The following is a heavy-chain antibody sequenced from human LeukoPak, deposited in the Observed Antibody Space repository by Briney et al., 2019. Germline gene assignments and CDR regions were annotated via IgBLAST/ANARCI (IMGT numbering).Heavy chain of an antibody. J-gene: IGHJ4*02. D-gene: IGHD3-3*01. CDR2: IYTSGST. CDR1: GGSISSGSYY. V-gene: IGHV4-61*02. Sequence: SETLSLTCTVSGGSISSGSYYWSWIRQPAGKGLEWIGRIYTSGSTNYNPSLKSRVTISVDTSKNQFSLKLSSVTASDTAVYYCARQGGGSYTSSRPLFDYWGQGSLVTVSS. CDR3: ARQGGGSYTSSRPLFDY.